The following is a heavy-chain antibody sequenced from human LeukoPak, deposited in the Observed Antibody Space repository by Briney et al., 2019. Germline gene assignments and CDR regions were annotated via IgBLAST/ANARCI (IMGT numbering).Heavy chain of an antibody. Sequence: PGGSLRLSCASSGFTFDNYAMNRVRQAPGEGLEWGLGISGSGVNTYYADSVKGRFTISRDNSKNTLYLQLNSLRGEDTAIYYCARDTSFNYGAHAMDVWGQGTTVTVSS. CDR2: ISGSGVNT. V-gene: IGHV3-23*01. CDR3: ARDTSFNYGAHAMDV. D-gene: IGHD4/OR15-4a*01. J-gene: IGHJ6*02. CDR1: GFTFDNYA.